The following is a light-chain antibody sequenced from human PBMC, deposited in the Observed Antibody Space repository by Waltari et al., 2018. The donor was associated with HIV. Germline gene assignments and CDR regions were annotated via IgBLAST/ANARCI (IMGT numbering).Light chain of an antibody. CDR1: SSDVGGYNY. CDR2: EVN. J-gene: IGLJ3*02. Sequence: QSALTQPASVSGSPGQSITIPCPGPSSDVGGYNYVTWYQQLPGKAPRLIIYEVNGRPSGVSHRFSGSKSGNTASLTISGLQTEDEAHYYCSSYTSSSTWVFGGGTNLAVL. V-gene: IGLV2-14*03. CDR3: SSYTSSSTWV.